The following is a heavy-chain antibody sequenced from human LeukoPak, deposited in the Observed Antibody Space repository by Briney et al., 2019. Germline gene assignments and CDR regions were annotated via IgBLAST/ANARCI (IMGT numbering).Heavy chain of an antibody. CDR3: ARAGIAAARNFDY. CDR1: RGSISGSSYY. V-gene: IGHV4-39*07. J-gene: IGHJ4*02. CDR2: IYYSGST. Sequence: SETLSLTCTVSRGSISGSSYYWGWIRQPPGKGLEWIGSIYYSGSTYYNPSLKSRVTISVDTSKNQFSLKLSSVTAADTAVYYCARAGIAAARNFDYWGQGTLVTVSS. D-gene: IGHD6-13*01.